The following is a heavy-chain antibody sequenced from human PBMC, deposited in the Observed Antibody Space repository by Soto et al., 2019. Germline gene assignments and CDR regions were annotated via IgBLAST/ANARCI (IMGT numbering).Heavy chain of an antibody. CDR3: ARILHNDSGYYPYYRDY. Sequence: PSETLSLTCTVSGGSIKSGHFIGYYWTCIRQHPGKGLEWIGPVFYNGTTYYNPSLKSRLTISVDTSQSQFSLSLTSVTAADTAVYYCARILHNDSGYYPYYRDYWGQGTLVTVSS. CDR2: VFYNGTT. D-gene: IGHD3-22*01. J-gene: IGHJ4*02. V-gene: IGHV4-31*03. CDR1: GGSIKSGHFIGYY.